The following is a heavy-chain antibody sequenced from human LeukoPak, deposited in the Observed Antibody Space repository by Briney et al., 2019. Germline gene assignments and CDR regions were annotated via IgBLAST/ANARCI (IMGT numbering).Heavy chain of an antibody. J-gene: IGHJ3*02. CDR1: GASISSSRYY. Sequence: SETLSLTCTVSGASISSSRYYWGWIRQPPGKGLEWIGTIYYFGSTYNNPSHNSRVTISVDTSKHQFSLKLTSVTGADTAVYYCARRFRWELLDAFDIWGQGTLVTVS. CDR3: ARRFRWELLDAFDI. D-gene: IGHD1-26*01. CDR2: IYYFGST. V-gene: IGHV4-39*01.